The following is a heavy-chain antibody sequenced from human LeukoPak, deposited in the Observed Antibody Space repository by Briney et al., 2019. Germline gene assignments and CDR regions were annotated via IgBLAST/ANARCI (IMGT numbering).Heavy chain of an antibody. J-gene: IGHJ4*02. CDR1: GGSISSYY. CDR3: ARAIFGVNKPFNY. Sequence: SETLSLTCTVSGGSISSYYWSWIRQPPGKGLEWIGYIYYSGSTNYNPSLKSRVTISVDTSKNQFSLKLSSVTAADTAVYYCARAIFGVNKPFNYWGQGTLVTVSS. D-gene: IGHD3-3*01. CDR2: IYYSGST. V-gene: IGHV4-59*12.